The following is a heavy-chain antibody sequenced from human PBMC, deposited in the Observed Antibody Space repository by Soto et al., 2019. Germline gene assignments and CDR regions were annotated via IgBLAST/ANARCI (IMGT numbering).Heavy chain of an antibody. CDR3: AKDYSTVTTDPLSVVLFDY. J-gene: IGHJ4*02. Sequence: LRLSCATSGFTFSSYAMGWVRQAPGKGLEWVSIITSDGRTYYADSVKGRFTISRDNSKNTVYLQMNSLRAEDTAVYYCAKDYSTVTTDPLSVVLFDYWGQGALVTVSS. CDR2: ITSDGRT. V-gene: IGHV3-23*01. CDR1: GFTFSSYA. D-gene: IGHD4-17*01.